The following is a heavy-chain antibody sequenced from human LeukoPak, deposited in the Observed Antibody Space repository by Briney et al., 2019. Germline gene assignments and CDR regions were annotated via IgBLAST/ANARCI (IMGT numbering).Heavy chain of an antibody. CDR2: IYHSGST. CDR3: ARGVGSGYTDD. CDR1: GYSMSSGYY. V-gene: IGHV4-38-2*02. Sequence: SETLSLTCTVSGYSMSSGYYWGWIRQPPGKGLEWIGSIYHSGSTYYNPSLKSRVTISVDTSKNQFSLKLSSVTAADTAVYYCARGVGSGYTDDWGQGTLVTVSS. J-gene: IGHJ4*02. D-gene: IGHD3-22*01.